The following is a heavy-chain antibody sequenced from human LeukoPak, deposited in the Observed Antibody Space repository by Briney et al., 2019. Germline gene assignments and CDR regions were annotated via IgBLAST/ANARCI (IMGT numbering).Heavy chain of an antibody. V-gene: IGHV1-24*01. CDR1: GYTFTGYY. D-gene: IGHD5-24*01. CDR2: FDPEDGET. CDR3: ARVEAWFDP. J-gene: IGHJ5*02. Sequence: RASVKVSCKASGYTFTGYYMHWVRQAPGKGLEWMGGFDPEDGETIYAQKLQGRVTMTTDTSTSTAYMELRSLRSDDTAVYYCARVEAWFDPWGQGTLVTVSS.